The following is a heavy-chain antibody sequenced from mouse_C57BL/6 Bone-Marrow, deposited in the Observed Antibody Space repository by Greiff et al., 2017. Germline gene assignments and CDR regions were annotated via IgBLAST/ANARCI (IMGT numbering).Heavy chain of an antibody. CDR1: GYAFTNYL. CDR2: INPGSGGT. Sequence: QVQLQQSGAGLVRPGTSVKVSCKASGYAFTNYLIEWVKQRPGQGLEWIGVINPGSGGTNYNEKFKGKATLTADKSSSTAYMQLSSLTSEDSAVYFCARFPFYWGQGTTLTVSS. V-gene: IGHV1-54*01. J-gene: IGHJ2*01. CDR3: ARFPFY.